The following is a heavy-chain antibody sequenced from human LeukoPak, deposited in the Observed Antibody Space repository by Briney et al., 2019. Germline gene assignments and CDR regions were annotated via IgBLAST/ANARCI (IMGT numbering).Heavy chain of an antibody. CDR2: ISYDGSNK. D-gene: IGHD3-22*01. V-gene: IGHV3-30-3*01. CDR1: GFTFRSYA. CDR3: ARGNYYDSSGPSWY. J-gene: IGHJ4*02. Sequence: GGSLRLSCAASGFTFRSYAMHWVRQAPGKGLEWVALISYDGSNKYYADSVKGRFTISRDNSKNTLYLQMNSLRPEDTAVYYCARGNYYDSSGPSWYWGQGTLVTVSS.